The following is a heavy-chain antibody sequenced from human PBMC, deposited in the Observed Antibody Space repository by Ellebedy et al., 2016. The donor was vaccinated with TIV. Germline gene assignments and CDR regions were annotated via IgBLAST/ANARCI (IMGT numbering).Heavy chain of an antibody. J-gene: IGHJ5*02. Sequence: PGGSLRLSCAASGFTFSSYGMHWVRQAPGKGLEWVAVISYDGSNKYYADSVKGRFTISRDNSKNTLYLQMNSLRAEDTAVYYCARDPSSSWYGGWFDPWGQGTLVTVSS. D-gene: IGHD6-13*01. CDR1: GFTFSSYG. V-gene: IGHV3-30*03. CDR3: ARDPSSSWYGGWFDP. CDR2: ISYDGSNK.